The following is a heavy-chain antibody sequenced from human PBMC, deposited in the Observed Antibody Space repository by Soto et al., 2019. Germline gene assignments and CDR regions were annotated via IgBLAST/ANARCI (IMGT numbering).Heavy chain of an antibody. V-gene: IGHV3-11*01. CDR1: GFTFSDYY. D-gene: IGHD1-26*01. J-gene: IGHJ6*03. Sequence: GGSLRLSCAASGFTFSDYYMSWIRQAPGKGLEWVSYIRSSGSTIYYADSVKGRFTISRDNAKNSLYLQMNSLRAEDTAVYYCARGIRRGVYYYYYMDVWGKGTTVTVSS. CDR2: IRSSGSTI. CDR3: ARGIRRGVYYYYYMDV.